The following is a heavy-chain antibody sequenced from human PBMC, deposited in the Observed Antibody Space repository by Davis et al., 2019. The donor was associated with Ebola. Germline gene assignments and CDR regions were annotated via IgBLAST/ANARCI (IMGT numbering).Heavy chain of an antibody. CDR1: GFTFSDYS. D-gene: IGHD1-26*01. J-gene: IGHJ4*02. V-gene: IGHV3-11*01. Sequence: PAGSLRLSCAASGFTFSDYSMSWIRQAPGKGLEWVSYISTSGSTIYYADSVKGRFTISSDNAKNSLYLQMNSLRADDTAVYYCARDRVGAFFDYWGQGTLVTVSS. CDR3: ARDRVGAFFDY. CDR2: ISTSGSTI.